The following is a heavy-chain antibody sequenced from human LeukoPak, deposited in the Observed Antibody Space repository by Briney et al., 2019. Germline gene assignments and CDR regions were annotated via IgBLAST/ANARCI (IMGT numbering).Heavy chain of an antibody. CDR1: GFTFSSYT. D-gene: IGHD1-26*01. Sequence: GGSLRLSCAASGFTFSSYTMNWVRQAPGKGLGWVSAISGSGVGTYYADSVKGRFTISRDNSWNTLYLQMSSLRAEDTAVYYCARIIVGATGIDYWGQGTLVTVSS. V-gene: IGHV3-23*01. CDR2: ISGSGVGT. CDR3: ARIIVGATGIDY. J-gene: IGHJ4*02.